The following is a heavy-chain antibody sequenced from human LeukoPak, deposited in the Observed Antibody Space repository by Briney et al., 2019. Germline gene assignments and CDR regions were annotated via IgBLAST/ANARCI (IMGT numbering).Heavy chain of an antibody. CDR2: IWYDGSNK. CDR3: AKGLRTGVGPYMGYHYYMDV. J-gene: IGHJ6*03. Sequence: GGSLRLSCAASGFTFSSYGMHWVRQAPGKGLEWVAVIWYDGSNKYYADSVKGRFTISRDNSKNTLYLQMNSLRAEDTAVYYCAKGLRTGVGPYMGYHYYMDVWGKGATVTVSS. D-gene: IGHD3-16*01. V-gene: IGHV3-33*06. CDR1: GFTFSSYG.